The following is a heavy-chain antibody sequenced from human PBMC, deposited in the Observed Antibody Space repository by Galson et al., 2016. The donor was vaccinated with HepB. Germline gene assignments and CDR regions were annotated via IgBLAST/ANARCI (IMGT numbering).Heavy chain of an antibody. D-gene: IGHD6-13*01. J-gene: IGHJ5*02. V-gene: IGHV3-30*18. CDR3: VKSSILASAAPRGSHFTS. CDR2: ISYDGVNP. CDR1: GFIFSDYG. Sequence: SLRLSCAASGFIFSDYGMHWVRQAPGKGLEWVAVISYDGVNPSYGNSVKGRFTISKDNSQNKLFLHMDSLRVEDTAVYYCVKSSILASAAPRGSHFTSWGQGTLVTVSS.